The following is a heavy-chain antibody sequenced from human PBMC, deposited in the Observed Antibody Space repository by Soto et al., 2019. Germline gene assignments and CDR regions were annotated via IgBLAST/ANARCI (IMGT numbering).Heavy chain of an antibody. Sequence: EVQLVESGGGLVQPGGSLRLSCAASGFTFSSYEMNWVRQAPGKGLEWVSYISSSGSTIYYADSVKGRFTISRDNAKNSLYLQMNSLRAEDTAVYYCARELDGIAARPGYYYYGMDVWGQGTTVTVSS. CDR2: ISSSGSTI. D-gene: IGHD6-6*01. J-gene: IGHJ6*02. CDR3: ARELDGIAARPGYYYYGMDV. V-gene: IGHV3-48*03. CDR1: GFTFSSYE.